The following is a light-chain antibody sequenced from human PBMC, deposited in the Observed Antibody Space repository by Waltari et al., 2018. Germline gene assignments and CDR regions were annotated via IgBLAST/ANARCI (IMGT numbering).Light chain of an antibody. CDR2: KAS. CDR1: QSIDNW. Sequence: DIQMTQSPSTLSASVGDTVTITCRASQSIDNWLAWYQQKPGKAPKLLIYKASTLESGVPSRFSGSGSGTEFTLTISSLQPEDFATYYCQQSYSTPQTFGQGTKVEIK. J-gene: IGKJ1*01. V-gene: IGKV1-5*03. CDR3: QQSYSTPQT.